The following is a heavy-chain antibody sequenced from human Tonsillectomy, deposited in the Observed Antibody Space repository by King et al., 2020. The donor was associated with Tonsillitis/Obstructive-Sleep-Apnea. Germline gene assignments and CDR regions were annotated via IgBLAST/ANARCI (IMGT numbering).Heavy chain of an antibody. CDR3: ARLNTLDYGDYYVTFDI. Sequence: TLKESGPVLVKPTETLTLTFTVSGFSLSNARMGVSWIRQPPGKALEWLAHIFSNDEKSYSTSLKYRLTTSKDTSKSQRVLTMTNMDPVDTATYYCARLNTLDYGDYYVTFDIWGQGTMVTVSS. CDR1: GFSLSNARMG. J-gene: IGHJ3*02. V-gene: IGHV2-26*01. D-gene: IGHD4-17*01. CDR2: IFSNDEK.